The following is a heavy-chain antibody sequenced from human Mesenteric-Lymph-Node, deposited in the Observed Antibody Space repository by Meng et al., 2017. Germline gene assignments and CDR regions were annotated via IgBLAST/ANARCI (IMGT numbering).Heavy chain of an antibody. J-gene: IGHJ4*02. CDR1: GFTFSSYW. D-gene: IGHD6-6*01. Sequence: GESLKISCAASGFTFSSYWRSWVRQAPGKGLEWVANIKQDESEKYYVDSVTGRFTISRDNAKNSLYLKMNSLRAEDTAVYYCARDLQYSSSSAVDYWGQGTLVTVSS. V-gene: IGHV3-7*03. CDR2: IKQDESEK. CDR3: ARDLQYSSSSAVDY.